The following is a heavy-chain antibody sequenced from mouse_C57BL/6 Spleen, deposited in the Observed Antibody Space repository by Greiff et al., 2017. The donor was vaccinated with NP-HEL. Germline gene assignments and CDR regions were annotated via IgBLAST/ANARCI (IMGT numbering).Heavy chain of an antibody. J-gene: IGHJ2*01. CDR2: INPNNGGT. Sequence: EVQLQQSGPELVKPGASVKIPCKASGYTFTDYNMDWVKQSHGKSLEWIGDINPNNGGTIYNQKFKGKATLTVDKSSSTAYMELRSLTSEDTAVYYWARRDSNSLYYFDYWGQGTTLTVSS. CDR3: ARRDSNSLYYFDY. D-gene: IGHD2-5*01. CDR1: GYTFTDYN. V-gene: IGHV1-18*01.